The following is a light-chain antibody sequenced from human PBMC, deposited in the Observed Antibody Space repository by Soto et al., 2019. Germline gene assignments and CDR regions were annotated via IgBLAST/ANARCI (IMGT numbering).Light chain of an antibody. Sequence: EIVLTQSPGTLSLSPGERATLSCRAIQSVSSSYLAWYQQKPGQAPRLLIYGASSRATGIPDRFSGSGSGTDFTLTISRLEPEDFAVYYCQQYGSSPQTFGQGTKV. J-gene: IGKJ1*01. CDR1: QSVSSSY. CDR3: QQYGSSPQT. V-gene: IGKV3-20*01. CDR2: GAS.